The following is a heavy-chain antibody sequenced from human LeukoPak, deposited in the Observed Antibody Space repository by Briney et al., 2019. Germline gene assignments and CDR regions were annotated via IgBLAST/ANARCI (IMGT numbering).Heavy chain of an antibody. J-gene: IGHJ4*02. D-gene: IGHD2-8*01. V-gene: IGHV3-23*01. CDR2: ISDSGDYT. CDR1: GFTFSSYA. CDR3: AKDTSIGKYCTNGVCSPFDY. Sequence: GGSLRLPCAGSGFTFSSYAMSWVRKAPGQGLEWVSFISDSGDYTSYADSVRGRFTISRDNSRNTLYLQMISLRPEDTAVYYCAKDTSIGKYCTNGVCSPFDYWGQGTLVTVSS.